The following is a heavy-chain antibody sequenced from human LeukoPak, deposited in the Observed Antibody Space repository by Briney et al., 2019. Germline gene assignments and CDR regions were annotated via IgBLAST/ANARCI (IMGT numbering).Heavy chain of an antibody. V-gene: IGHV3-21*01. CDR1: GFTFSRYI. Sequence: PVGSLRLSCAASGFTFSRYIMNWVRPAPGEGLEWVSSISTSSSYIYYADSVKGRVTISRDNASNSLYLQMNSVRADDTAVYYCAELGITMIGGVWGKGTTVTISS. D-gene: IGHD3-10*02. CDR2: ISTSSSYI. CDR3: AELGITMIGGV. J-gene: IGHJ6*04.